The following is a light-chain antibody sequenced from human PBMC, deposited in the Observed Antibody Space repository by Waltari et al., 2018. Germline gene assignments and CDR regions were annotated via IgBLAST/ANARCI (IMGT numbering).Light chain of an antibody. J-gene: IGKJ3*01. Sequence: DIVMTQSPDSLSVSLGERATINCKSSLSILHSSQNKNYLAWYQQKSGQSPKLLIYAASTRASWVPDRFRSSGSGSDFTLTIGGLQAEDVAVYYGQQYFSSPLSFGPGTKVDIK. CDR3: QQYFSSPLS. V-gene: IGKV4-1*01. CDR1: LSILHSSQNKNY. CDR2: AAS.